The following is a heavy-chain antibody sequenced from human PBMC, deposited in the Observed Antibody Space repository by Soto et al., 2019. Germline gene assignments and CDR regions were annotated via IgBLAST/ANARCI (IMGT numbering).Heavy chain of an antibody. J-gene: IGHJ2*01. Sequence: QVQLQESGPGLVKPSETLSLTCSFSGGSMSRYYWSWIRQPPGKGLEWIGNIHETGSTNYNASLKKRIPISLDASKSAFTLHLTSFTAADTALYYCARDGPPTWLAYFDLWGRGNLISVS. CDR3: ARDGPPTWLAYFDL. V-gene: IGHV4-59*12. CDR2: IHETGST. D-gene: IGHD6-19*01. CDR1: GGSMSRYY.